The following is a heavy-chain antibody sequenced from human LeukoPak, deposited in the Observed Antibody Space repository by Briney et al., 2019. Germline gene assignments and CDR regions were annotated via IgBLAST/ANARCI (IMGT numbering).Heavy chain of an antibody. J-gene: IGHJ4*02. CDR1: GFIFSDYY. Sequence: GGSLRLSCAASGFIFSDYYMSWIRQAPGKGMEWVSYISSSGVTIYYAGSVKGRFTISRDNSKNTLYLQMNSLRAEDTAVYYCARRAGAYSHPYDYWGQGTLVTVSS. CDR3: ARRAGAYSHPYDY. V-gene: IGHV3-11*01. D-gene: IGHD4/OR15-4a*01. CDR2: ISSSGVTI.